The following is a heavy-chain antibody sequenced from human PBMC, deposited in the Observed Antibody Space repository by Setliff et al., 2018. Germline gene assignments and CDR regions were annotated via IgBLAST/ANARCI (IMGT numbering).Heavy chain of an antibody. CDR3: TLANCDANCAGLNWFDP. V-gene: IGHV1-69*05. J-gene: IGHJ5*02. Sequence: GASVKVSCKASGDSLSNYAISWVRQAPGQGLEWMGGIIPMFGTPAYTQKFQDRVTITTDESTSTAYMELNSLTSEDTAVYYCTLANCDANCAGLNWFDPWGQGTLVTVSS. CDR1: GDSLSNYA. D-gene: IGHD2-21*02. CDR2: IIPMFGTP.